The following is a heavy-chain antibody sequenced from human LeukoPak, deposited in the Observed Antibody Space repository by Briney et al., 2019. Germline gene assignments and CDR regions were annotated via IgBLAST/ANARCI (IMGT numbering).Heavy chain of an antibody. CDR2: ISSSSSYI. CDR1: GFTFSSYS. Sequence: RGSLRLSCAASGFTFSSYSMNWVRQAPGKGLEWVSSISSSSSYIYYADSVKGRFTISRDNAKNSLYLQMNSLRAEDTAVYYCARDRGSWLLDYWGQGTLVTVSS. CDR3: ARDRGSWLLDY. V-gene: IGHV3-21*01. J-gene: IGHJ4*02. D-gene: IGHD2-15*01.